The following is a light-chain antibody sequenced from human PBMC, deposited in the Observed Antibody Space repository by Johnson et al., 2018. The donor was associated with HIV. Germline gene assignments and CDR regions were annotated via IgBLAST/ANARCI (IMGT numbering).Light chain of an antibody. CDR3: GTWDSSLSTYV. V-gene: IGLV1-51*02. J-gene: IGLJ1*01. CDR2: ENN. Sequence: QSVLTQPPSVSAAPGQKVTISCSGSSSNIGNNYVSWYQQLPGTAPKLLIYENNKRPSGIPDRFSGSKSGTSATLSITGLQTGDEADYYCGTWDSSLSTYVFGTWTKVTVL. CDR1: SSNIGNNY.